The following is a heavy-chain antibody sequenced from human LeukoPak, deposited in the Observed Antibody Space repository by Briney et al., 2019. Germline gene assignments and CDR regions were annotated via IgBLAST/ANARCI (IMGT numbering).Heavy chain of an antibody. CDR1: GFTFSSYG. Sequence: GGSLRLSCAASGFTFSSYGMHWVRQAPGKGLVWVSRINEDGSTTNYADSVKGRSTIFRDNAKNTLYLQMNSLRAEDTAVYYCVRDLGGRSGHWGQGTLVTVSS. V-gene: IGHV3-74*01. J-gene: IGHJ4*02. CDR3: VRDLGGRSGH. D-gene: IGHD1-26*01. CDR2: INEDGSTT.